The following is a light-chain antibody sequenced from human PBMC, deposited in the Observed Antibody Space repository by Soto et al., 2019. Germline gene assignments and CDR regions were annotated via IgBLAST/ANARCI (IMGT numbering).Light chain of an antibody. V-gene: IGKV3-15*01. CDR2: GVS. J-gene: IGKJ1*01. CDR3: HQYDNWWT. Sequence: EIVLTQSPGTLSLSPGERATLLCRASQSVRNNLAWYQQKPGQAPSLLIYGVSTRATGVPARFSGSGSGTEFTLTISSLQPEDSAVYYCHQYDNWWTFGQGTKVDIK. CDR1: QSVRNN.